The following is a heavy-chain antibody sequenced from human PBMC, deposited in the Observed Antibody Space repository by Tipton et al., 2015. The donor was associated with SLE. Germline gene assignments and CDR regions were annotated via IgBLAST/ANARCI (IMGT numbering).Heavy chain of an antibody. CDR2: IFFNGNT. Sequence: TLSLTCTVSGGSISSYYWGWIRQPPGKGLEWIGNIFFNGNTYYSPSLKSRVTISIDMSRNQFSLKLTSVTAADTAVYYCARQPPGGGPGYQYDMDVWGQGTTVTVSS. CDR1: GGSISSYY. CDR3: ARQPPGGGPGYQYDMDV. V-gene: IGHV4-39*07. J-gene: IGHJ6*02. D-gene: IGHD1-14*01.